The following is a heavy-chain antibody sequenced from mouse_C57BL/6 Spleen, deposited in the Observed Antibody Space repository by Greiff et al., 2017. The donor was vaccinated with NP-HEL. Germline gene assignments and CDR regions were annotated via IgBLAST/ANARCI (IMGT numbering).Heavy chain of an antibody. CDR1: GFSLTSYG. V-gene: IGHV2-6-1*01. J-gene: IGHJ2*01. CDR3: ARHGYDPYYFDY. CDR2: IWSDGSP. Sequence: QVQLKESGPGLVAPSQSLSITCTVSGFSLTSYGVHWVRQPPGKGLEWLVVIWSDGSPTYNSALKARLSISKDNSKSQVFLKMNSPQTDDTAMYYCARHGYDPYYFDYWGQGTTLTVSS. D-gene: IGHD2-3*01.